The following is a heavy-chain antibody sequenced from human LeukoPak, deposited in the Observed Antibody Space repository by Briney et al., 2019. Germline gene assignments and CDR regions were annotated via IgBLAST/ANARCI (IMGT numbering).Heavy chain of an antibody. J-gene: IGHJ6*04. CDR3: AREYYGVIFTHYLDV. Sequence: QPGGSLRLSCAASGCRVSGYDLNWIRQAPGKGLEWIACISISSSNIHYADSVRGRFTISRDNANNSLYLQLSSLRVEDTAVYYCAREYYGVIFTHYLDVWGRGTTVTVSS. V-gene: IGHV3-48*04. CDR1: GCRVSGYD. CDR2: ISISSSNI. D-gene: IGHD3-16*01.